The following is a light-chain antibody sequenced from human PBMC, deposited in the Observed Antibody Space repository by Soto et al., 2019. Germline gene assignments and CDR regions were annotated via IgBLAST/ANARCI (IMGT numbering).Light chain of an antibody. CDR3: HQCAHSPLT. CDR2: DAV. CDR1: QSITKNH. J-gene: IGKJ1*01. Sequence: EIVLTQSPGILSLSAGERATLSCRASQSITKNHVAWYQQKPGQAPRLIIYDAVNRATGVPDRFSGSGSGTDFTLTLSRLEHEDFAVYYCHQCAHSPLTFGQGTKVEIK. V-gene: IGKV3-20*01.